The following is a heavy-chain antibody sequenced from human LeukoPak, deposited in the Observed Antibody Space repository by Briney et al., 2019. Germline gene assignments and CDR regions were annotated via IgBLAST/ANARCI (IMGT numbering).Heavy chain of an antibody. CDR1: GGSISSYY. J-gene: IGHJ4*02. CDR3: ARYPLYSNYRGYFDY. V-gene: IGHV4-59*01. Sequence: PSETLSLTCTVSGGSISSYYWSWIRQPPGKGLEWIGYIYYSGSTNYNPSLKSRVTISVDTSKNQFSLKLSSVTAADTAVYYCARYPLYSNYRGYFDYWGQGTLVTVSS. CDR2: IYYSGST. D-gene: IGHD4-11*01.